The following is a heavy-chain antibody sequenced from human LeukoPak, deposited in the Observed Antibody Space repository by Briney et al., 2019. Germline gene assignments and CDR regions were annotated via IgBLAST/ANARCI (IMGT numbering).Heavy chain of an antibody. CDR2: IYHSGST. CDR3: ATSGWYLLPGIY. CDR1: GGSISSSNW. J-gene: IGHJ4*02. V-gene: IGHV4-4*02. Sequence: SGTLSLTCAVSGGSISSSNWWSWVRRPPGKGLEWIGEIYHSGSTNYNPSLKSRVTISVDKSKNQFSLKLNSVTAADTAVFYCATSGWYLLPGIYWGQGTLVTVSS. D-gene: IGHD6-19*01.